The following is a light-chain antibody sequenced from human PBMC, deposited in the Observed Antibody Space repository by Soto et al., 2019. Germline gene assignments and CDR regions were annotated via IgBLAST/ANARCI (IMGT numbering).Light chain of an antibody. Sequence: QSALTQPASVSGSPGQSITISCTGTNSDVGAFNFVSWFQRHPGRAPKLIIYEVTNRPAGISSRFSGSKTGNTASLTISGLQAEDEAEYFCCSYTRANSLFVFGPATKLTVL. CDR1: NSDVGAFNF. J-gene: IGLJ1*01. CDR3: CSYTRANSLFV. CDR2: EVT. V-gene: IGLV2-14*01.